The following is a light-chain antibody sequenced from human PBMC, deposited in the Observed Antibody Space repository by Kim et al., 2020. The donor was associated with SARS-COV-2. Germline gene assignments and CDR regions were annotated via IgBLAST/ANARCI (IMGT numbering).Light chain of an antibody. V-gene: IGKV3-11*01. CDR1: QSVSSD. CDR3: QQRSNWPPLIT. CDR2: DAS. Sequence: PGERATLSCRASQSVSSDLAWYQQQPGQAPRLLLYDASNRATGIPARFSGSGSGTDFTLTISSLEPEDFAVYSCQQRSNWPPLITFGPGTKVDIK. J-gene: IGKJ3*01.